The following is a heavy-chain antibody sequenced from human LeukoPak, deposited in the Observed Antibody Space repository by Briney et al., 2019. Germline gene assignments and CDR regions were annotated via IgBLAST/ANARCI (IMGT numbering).Heavy chain of an antibody. V-gene: IGHV4-59*01. D-gene: IGHD3-22*01. CDR3: AGWGYFDSSGYFVAEY. CDR1: GDSISSYY. CDR2: IHYSGST. Sequence: SETLSLTCTVSGDSISSYYWNWIRQPPGKGLEYIGWIHYSGSTDHNPSLKSRVTISLDRSKRQLSLNLRSVTAADTAVYYCAGWGYFDSSGYFVAEYRGQGSLVTVSS. J-gene: IGHJ4*02.